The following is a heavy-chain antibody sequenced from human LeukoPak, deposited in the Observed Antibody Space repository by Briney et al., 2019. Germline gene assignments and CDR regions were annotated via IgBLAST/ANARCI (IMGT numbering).Heavy chain of an antibody. CDR2: IYYRGGT. J-gene: IGHJ3*01. CDR3: ARDRCSGGTCSDAYDV. V-gene: IGHV4-59*01. CDR1: GGSISNYY. Sequence: SETLSLTCTVSGGSISNYYWIWIRQPPGKGLEWLGYIYYRGGTNYSPSLKSRVSISVDTYKNQFSLKLTSVTAADTAVYFCARDRCSGGTCSDAYDVWGQGTKVTVSS. D-gene: IGHD2-15*01.